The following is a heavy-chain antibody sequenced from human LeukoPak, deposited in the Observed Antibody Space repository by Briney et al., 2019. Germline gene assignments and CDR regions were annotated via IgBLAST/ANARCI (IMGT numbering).Heavy chain of an antibody. CDR3: ARAPPHYYDSSGYYRPFDY. Sequence: ASVKVSCKASGYTFTSYGISWVRQAPGQGLEWMGWISAYNGNTNYAQKLQGRVTMTTDTSTSTAYMELRSLRSDDTAVYYCARAPPHYYDSSGYYRPFDYWGQGTLVTVSS. CDR1: GYTFTSYG. J-gene: IGHJ4*02. D-gene: IGHD3-22*01. V-gene: IGHV1-18*01. CDR2: ISAYNGNT.